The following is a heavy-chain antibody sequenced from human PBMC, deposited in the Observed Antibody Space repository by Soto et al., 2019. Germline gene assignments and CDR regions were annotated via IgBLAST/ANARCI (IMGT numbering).Heavy chain of an antibody. CDR2: ISSSSSTI. Sequence: EVQLVESGGGLVQPGGSLRLSCAASGFTFSSYSMNWVRQAPGKGLEWVSYISSSSSTIYYADSVKGRFTISRDNAKNSLYLQMNSLRDEDTAVYYCARGGPIWFGELLPPDYWGQGTMVTVSS. V-gene: IGHV3-48*02. D-gene: IGHD3-10*01. CDR3: ARGGPIWFGELLPPDY. J-gene: IGHJ4*02. CDR1: GFTFSSYS.